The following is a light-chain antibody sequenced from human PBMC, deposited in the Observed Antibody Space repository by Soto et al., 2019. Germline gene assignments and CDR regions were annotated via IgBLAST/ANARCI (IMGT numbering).Light chain of an antibody. V-gene: IGKV1-33*01. Sequence: DIQMTQSPSSLSAAVGDRVTIACQASQNINNYLNWYQQKPGRAPKLLIYDASNLEAGVPSRFRGSGSGTDFTFTISRLQPEDIATYYCQQYENLPTFGQGTRLEIK. J-gene: IGKJ5*01. CDR1: QNINNY. CDR3: QQYENLPT. CDR2: DAS.